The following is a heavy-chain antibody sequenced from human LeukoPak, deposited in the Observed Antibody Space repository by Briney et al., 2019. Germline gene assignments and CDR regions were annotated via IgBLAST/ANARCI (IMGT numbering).Heavy chain of an antibody. CDR1: GGSISSYY. V-gene: IGHV4-4*07. Sequence: SETLSLTCTVSGGSISSYYWSWIRQPAGKGLEWIGRIYTSGSTNYNPSLKSRVTMSVDTSKNQLSLKLSSVTAADTAVYYCASLAMDYYGSGSYLLTSPRYGMDVWGQGTTVTVSS. J-gene: IGHJ6*02. D-gene: IGHD3-10*01. CDR2: IYTSGST. CDR3: ASLAMDYYGSGSYLLTSPRYGMDV.